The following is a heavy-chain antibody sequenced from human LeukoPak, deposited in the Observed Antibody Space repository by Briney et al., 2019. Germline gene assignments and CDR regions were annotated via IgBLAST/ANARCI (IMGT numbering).Heavy chain of an antibody. V-gene: IGHV3-48*03. CDR1: GFTFSGYE. Sequence: PGGSLRLSCEASGFTFSGYEMNWVRQAPGKGLEWVSYISSSGRTIFYADSVKGRFTISRDNSNNTLFLHLNSLRGEDTAVYYCTRNSGWYGLSWGQGTLVTVSS. CDR2: ISSSGRTI. CDR3: TRNSGWYGLS. J-gene: IGHJ1*01. D-gene: IGHD6-19*01.